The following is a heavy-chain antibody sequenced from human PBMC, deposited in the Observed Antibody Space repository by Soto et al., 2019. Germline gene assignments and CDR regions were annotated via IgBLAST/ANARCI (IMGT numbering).Heavy chain of an antibody. CDR2: INPSGGST. D-gene: IGHD3-3*01. CDR1: GYTFASYY. Sequence: ASVKVSCKARGYTFASYYRHWVRQAPGQGLEWMGIINPSGGSTSYAQKFQGRVTMTRDTSTSTVYMELSSLRSEDTAVYYCARVTIFGLLHWFAFPGQGTSVTVSS. CDR3: ARVTIFGLLHWFAF. J-gene: IGHJ5*01. V-gene: IGHV1-46*03.